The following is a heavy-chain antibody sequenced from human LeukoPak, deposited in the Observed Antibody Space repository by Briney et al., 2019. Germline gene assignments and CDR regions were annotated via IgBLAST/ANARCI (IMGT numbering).Heavy chain of an antibody. CDR1: GFTFSDYY. CDR2: ISSSGSTI. D-gene: IGHD5-24*01. V-gene: IGHV3-11*04. Sequence: GGSLRLSCAASGFTFSDYYISWIRQAPGKGLEWVSYISSSGSTIYYADSVKGRFTISRDNAKNSPYLQMNSLRAEDTAVYYCARVLLADGYKEMAVVGYFDYWGQGTLVTVSS. J-gene: IGHJ4*02. CDR3: ARVLLADGYKEMAVVGYFDY.